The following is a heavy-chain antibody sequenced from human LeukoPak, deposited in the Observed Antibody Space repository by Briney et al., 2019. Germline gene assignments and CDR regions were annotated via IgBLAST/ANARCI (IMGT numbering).Heavy chain of an antibody. CDR1: GGSFSDYY. CDR2: INHRGST. J-gene: IGHJ3*02. D-gene: IGHD6-19*01. Sequence: SETLSLTCAVYGGSFSDYYWTWICQPPGKGLEWIGEINHRGSTHYNPSLKSRVTISVDTSKKQFSLKLSSVTAADTAVYYCATYSTGFDIWGQGTVVTVSS. V-gene: IGHV4-34*01. CDR3: ATYSTGFDI.